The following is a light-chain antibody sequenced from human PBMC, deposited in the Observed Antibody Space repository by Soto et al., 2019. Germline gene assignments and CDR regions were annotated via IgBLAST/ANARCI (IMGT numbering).Light chain of an antibody. J-gene: IGLJ2*01. CDR1: SSNIGAGYD. CDR2: GNS. CDR3: QSYDSSRSGVV. V-gene: IGLV1-40*01. Sequence: QSVLTQPPSVSGAPGQRVTISCTGSSSNIGAGYDVHWYQQLPGTAPKLLIYGNSNRPSGVPDRFSGSKSGPSASLAITGLQAEDEAEYYCQSYDSSRSGVVFGGGTKLTVL.